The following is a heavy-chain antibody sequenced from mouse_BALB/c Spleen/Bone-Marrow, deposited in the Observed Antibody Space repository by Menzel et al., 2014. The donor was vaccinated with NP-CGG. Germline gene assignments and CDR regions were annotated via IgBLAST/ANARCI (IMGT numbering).Heavy chain of an antibody. Sequence: CGGGLVQPGGSLKLSCAASGFDFSRYWMSWVRQAPGKGLEWIGEINPDSSTINYTPSLKDKFIISRDNAKNTLCLQMSKVRSEDTALYYCARNGYYGYSDYWGQGTTLTVSS. D-gene: IGHD2-1*01. CDR3: ARNGYYGYSDY. V-gene: IGHV4-1*02. J-gene: IGHJ2*01. CDR2: INPDSSTI. CDR1: GFDFSRYW.